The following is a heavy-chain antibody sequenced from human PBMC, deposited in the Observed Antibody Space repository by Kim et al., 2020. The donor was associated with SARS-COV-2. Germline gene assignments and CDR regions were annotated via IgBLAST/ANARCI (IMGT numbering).Heavy chain of an antibody. Sequence: SETLSLTCSVSGDSISGSAYYWGWIRQSPGNGLEWIGSIYYIGSTFYNPSLKSRVTISADTSRNQFSLNVRSVTAADSGVYYCARRGRGYSYNYIPFDSWGQGTLVTVSS. CDR2: IYYIGST. V-gene: IGHV4-39*01. J-gene: IGHJ4*02. CDR3: ARRGRGYSYNYIPFDS. CDR1: GDSISGSAYY. D-gene: IGHD5-18*01.